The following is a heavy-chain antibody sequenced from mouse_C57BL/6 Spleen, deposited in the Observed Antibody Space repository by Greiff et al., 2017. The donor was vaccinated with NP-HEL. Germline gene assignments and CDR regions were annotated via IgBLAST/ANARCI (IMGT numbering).Heavy chain of an antibody. Sequence: EVMLVESGGGLVQPGGSMKLSCVASGFTFSNYWMNWVRQSPEKGLEWVAQIRLKSDNYATHYAESVKGRFTISRDDSKSSVYLQMNNLRAEDTGIYYCTINYDYDVHYAMDYWGQGTSVTVSS. CDR1: GFTFSNYW. CDR2: IRLKSDNYAT. V-gene: IGHV6-3*01. CDR3: TINYDYDVHYAMDY. D-gene: IGHD2-4*01. J-gene: IGHJ4*01.